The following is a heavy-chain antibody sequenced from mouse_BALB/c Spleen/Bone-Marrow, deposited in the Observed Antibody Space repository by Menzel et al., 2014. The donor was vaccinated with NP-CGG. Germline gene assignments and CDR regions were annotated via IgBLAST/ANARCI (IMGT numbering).Heavy chain of an antibody. J-gene: IGHJ3*01. D-gene: IGHD2-10*02. V-gene: IGHV1-77*01. CDR1: GFTFTDTY. CDR2: IYPGSGNT. Sequence: VQLQQSGAELAKPGASVKLSCTASGFTFTDTYINWVKQRPGQGLEWIGRIYPGSGNTYYNEKFKGKATLTADKSSSTAYMQLSSLTSEDSAVYFCARREYGNGGFAYWGQGTLVTVSA. CDR3: ARREYGNGGFAY.